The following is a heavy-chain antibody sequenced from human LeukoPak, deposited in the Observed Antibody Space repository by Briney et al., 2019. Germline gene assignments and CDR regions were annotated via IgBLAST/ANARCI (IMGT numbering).Heavy chain of an antibody. V-gene: IGHV3-23*01. J-gene: IGHJ4*02. CDR2: IGTSGDA. D-gene: IGHD1-7*01. CDR3: AKKKPGTYPFDS. CDR1: GFTFRDYA. Sequence: GGSLRLSCEASGFTFRDYAMDWVRQAPGRGLEWISAIGTSGDAYYADSVKGRFTISRDNSKNTLHLQMGSLRVDDTALYYCAKKKPGTYPFDSWGQGTLVTVS.